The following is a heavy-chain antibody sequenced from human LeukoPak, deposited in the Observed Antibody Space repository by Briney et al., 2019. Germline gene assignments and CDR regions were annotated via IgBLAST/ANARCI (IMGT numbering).Heavy chain of an antibody. V-gene: IGHV4-38-2*02. Sequence: SETLSLTCTVSGYSISSGYYWGWIRQPPGKGLEWIGSIYHSGSTYYNPSLKSRVTISVDTSKNQFSLKLSSVTAADTAVYYCARGAGILWFGEIRSYYMDVWGKGTTVTISS. D-gene: IGHD3-10*01. J-gene: IGHJ6*03. CDR3: ARGAGILWFGEIRSYYMDV. CDR2: IYHSGST. CDR1: GYSISSGYY.